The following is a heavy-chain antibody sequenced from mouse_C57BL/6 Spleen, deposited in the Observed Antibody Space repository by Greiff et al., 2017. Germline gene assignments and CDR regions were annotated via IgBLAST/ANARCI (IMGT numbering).Heavy chain of an antibody. CDR2: ISNGGGST. CDR1: GFTFSDYY. V-gene: IGHV5-12*01. Sequence: EVQRVESGGGLVQPGGSLKLSCAASGFTFSDYYMYWVRQTPEKRLEWVAYISNGGGSTYYPGTVKGRFTTSRDNAKNTLYLQMSRLKSEDTAMYYCARQLRLRNYAMDYWGQGTSVTVSS. J-gene: IGHJ4*01. CDR3: ARQLRLRNYAMDY. D-gene: IGHD3-2*02.